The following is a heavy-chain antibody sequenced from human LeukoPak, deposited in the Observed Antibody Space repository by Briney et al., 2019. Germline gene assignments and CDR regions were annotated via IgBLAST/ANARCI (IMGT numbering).Heavy chain of an antibody. J-gene: IGHJ4*02. CDR1: GYNLTNSW. V-gene: IGHV5-51*01. CDR2: IYAGDSDT. D-gene: IGHD3/OR15-3a*01. CDR3: ARRPVGFGQYYFDY. Sequence: GESLKISCKGSGYNLTNSWIAWVRQMPGKGLEWMGIIYAGDSDTTYSPSFQGQVTISADKSISTAYLQWSSLKASDTAMYYCARRPVGFGQYYFDYWGQGTLVT.